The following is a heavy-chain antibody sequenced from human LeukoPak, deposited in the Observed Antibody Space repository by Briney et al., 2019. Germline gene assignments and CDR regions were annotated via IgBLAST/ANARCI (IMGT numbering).Heavy chain of an antibody. Sequence: PSETLSLTCTVSGGSISSYYWSWIRPPAGKGLGWIGRIYTSGSTNYNPSLKSRVTMSVDTSKNQFSLKLSSVTAADTAVYYCARAGYSSSWYDSPYYFDYWGQGTLVTVSS. CDR3: ARAGYSSSWYDSPYYFDY. CDR2: IYTSGST. CDR1: GGSISSYY. V-gene: IGHV4-4*07. D-gene: IGHD6-13*01. J-gene: IGHJ4*02.